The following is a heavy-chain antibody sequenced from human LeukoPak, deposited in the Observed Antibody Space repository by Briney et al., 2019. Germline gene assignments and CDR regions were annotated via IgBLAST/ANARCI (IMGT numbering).Heavy chain of an antibody. D-gene: IGHD3-22*01. Sequence: ASVKVSCKASGYTFTGYYMHWVRQAPGQGLEWMGIINPSGGSTSYAQKFQGRVTMTRDTSTSTVYMELSSLRSEDTAVYYCARAPRPYYYDSSGYYYEVWGQGTLVTVSS. CDR2: INPSGGST. CDR1: GYTFTGYY. J-gene: IGHJ4*02. CDR3: ARAPRPYYYDSSGYYYEV. V-gene: IGHV1-46*01.